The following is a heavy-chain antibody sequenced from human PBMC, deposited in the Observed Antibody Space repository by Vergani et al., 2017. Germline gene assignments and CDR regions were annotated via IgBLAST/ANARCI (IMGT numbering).Heavy chain of an antibody. CDR1: GFTFSSYS. CDR2: ISSSSSYI. CDR3: ARDRYYLGSGNYPYFDYDGLDV. J-gene: IGHJ6*02. Sequence: EVQLVESGGGLVQPGGSLRLSCAASGFTFSSYSMHWVRQAPGKGLEWVSSISSSSSYIHYSDSLKGRFTISRDNAKSSLYLQMNSLRAENTCVYYCARDRYYLGSGNYPYFDYDGLDVWGQGTVVTVSS. D-gene: IGHD3-10*01. V-gene: IGHV3-21*01.